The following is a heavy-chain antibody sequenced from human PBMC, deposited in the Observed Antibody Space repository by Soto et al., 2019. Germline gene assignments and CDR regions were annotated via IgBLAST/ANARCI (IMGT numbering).Heavy chain of an antibody. CDR1: GFTFSDHY. D-gene: IGHD1-26*01. CDR2: TRNKANSYTT. Sequence: GGSLRLSCAASGFTFSDHYMDWVRQAPGKGLEWVGRTRNKANSYTTEYAASVKGRFTISRDDSKNSLYLQMNSLKTEDTAVYYCAMGASYYYYGMDVWGQGTTVTVSS. J-gene: IGHJ6*02. V-gene: IGHV3-72*01. CDR3: AMGASYYYYGMDV.